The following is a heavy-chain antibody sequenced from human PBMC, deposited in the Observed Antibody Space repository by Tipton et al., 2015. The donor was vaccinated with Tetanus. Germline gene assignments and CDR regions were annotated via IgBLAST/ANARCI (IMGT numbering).Heavy chain of an antibody. CDR2: MYSGGDT. Sequence: SLRLSCVASGFIVSSHYMSWVRQAPGKGLEWVSVMYSGGDTYYVDSVKGRFSISRDNAKNTLYLQMNSLTAEDTAVYHCARAHLTASRMSPWGTWGQGTLVTVSS. J-gene: IGHJ5*02. D-gene: IGHD3-16*01. V-gene: IGHV3-53*01. CDR1: GFIVSSHY. CDR3: ARAHLTASRMSPWGT.